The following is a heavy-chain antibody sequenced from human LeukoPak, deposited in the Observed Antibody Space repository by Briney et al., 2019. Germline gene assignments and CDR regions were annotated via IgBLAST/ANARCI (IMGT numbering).Heavy chain of an antibody. V-gene: IGHV4-59*01. Sequence: SETLSLTCTVSGGSISSYYWSWIRQPPGKGLEWIGYIYYSGSTNYNPSLKSRVTISVDTSKNQFSLKLSSVTAADTAVYYCAREKYYYDSSGYWDAFDIGGQGTMVTVSS. D-gene: IGHD3-22*01. CDR1: GGSISSYY. J-gene: IGHJ3*02. CDR2: IYYSGST. CDR3: AREKYYYDSSGYWDAFDI.